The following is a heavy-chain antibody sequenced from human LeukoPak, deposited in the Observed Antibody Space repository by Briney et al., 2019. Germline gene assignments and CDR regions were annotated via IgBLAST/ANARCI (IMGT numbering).Heavy chain of an antibody. Sequence: GESLKISCKGSGYSFTSYWIGWVRQMPGKGLEWMGIIYPGDSDTRYSPSFQGQVTISADKSISTAYLQWSSLKASDTAMYYCARLPLVPPAGSSAFDIWGQGTMVTVSS. J-gene: IGHJ3*02. D-gene: IGHD2-2*01. CDR1: GYSFTSYW. CDR2: IYPGDSDT. V-gene: IGHV5-51*01. CDR3: ARLPLVPPAGSSAFDI.